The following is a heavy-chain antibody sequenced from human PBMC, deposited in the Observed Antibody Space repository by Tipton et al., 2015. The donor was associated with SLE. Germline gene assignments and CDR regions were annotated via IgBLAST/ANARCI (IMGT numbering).Heavy chain of an antibody. V-gene: IGHV4-39*07. CDR1: GGSISSSSYY. CDR2: SDHSGDT. Sequence: TLSLTCTVSGGSISSSSYYWGWIRQPPGKGLEWIGSSDHSGDTYYSPSLKRRVAISVDMSKKQFSLSLSSVTAADTAVYFCARDLRSDWNYVLESWGQGTLVTVSS. J-gene: IGHJ4*02. D-gene: IGHD1-7*01. CDR3: ARDLRSDWNYVLES.